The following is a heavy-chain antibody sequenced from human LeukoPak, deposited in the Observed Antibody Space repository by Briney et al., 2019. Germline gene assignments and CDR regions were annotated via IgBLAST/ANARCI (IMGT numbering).Heavy chain of an antibody. CDR2: IYPGDFRI. CDR1: GHSFTDNW. J-gene: IGHJ5*02. CDR3: ACQKLSSPWSDP. Sequence: KDGNSLKISCKAFGHSFTDNWIGWVRHMPGKGLEWMGVIYPGDFRIRYNPSFQGQVTISVDKSISTAYLQWSSLKASDTAIYYCACQKLSSPWSDPWGQGTLVTVSS. D-gene: IGHD6-19*01. V-gene: IGHV5-51*01.